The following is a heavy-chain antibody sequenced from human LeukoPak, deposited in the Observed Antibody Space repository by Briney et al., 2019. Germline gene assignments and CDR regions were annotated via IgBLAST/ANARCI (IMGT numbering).Heavy chain of an antibody. J-gene: IGHJ4*02. CDR1: GYTFTGYY. D-gene: IGHD3-22*01. Sequence: GASVKVSCKASGYTFTGYYVHWVRQAPGQGLEWMGRINPNSGGTNYAQKFQGRVTMTRDTSISTAYMELSRLRSDDTAVYYCARDFDYYDSPTTDYWGQGTLVTVSS. CDR3: ARDFDYYDSPTTDY. CDR2: INPNSGGT. V-gene: IGHV1-2*06.